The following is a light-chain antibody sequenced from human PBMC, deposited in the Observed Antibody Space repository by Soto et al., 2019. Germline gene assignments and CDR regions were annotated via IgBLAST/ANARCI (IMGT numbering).Light chain of an antibody. CDR3: SSYAGATNVV. CDR2: EVS. Sequence: HSALTQPPSASGSPGQSVTISCTGTSSDVGAYNSVSWYQHYPGKAPKLLIYEVSKRPSGVPDRFSGSKSGNTASLTVSGLQAEDEADYYCSSYAGATNVVFGGGTKLTVL. V-gene: IGLV2-8*01. CDR1: SSDVGAYNS. J-gene: IGLJ2*01.